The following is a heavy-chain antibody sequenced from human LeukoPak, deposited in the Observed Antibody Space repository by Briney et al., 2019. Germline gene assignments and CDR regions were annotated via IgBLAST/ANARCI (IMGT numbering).Heavy chain of an antibody. Sequence: SETLSLTCTVSGGSISSYYWSWIRQPPGKGLEWIGYIYYSGSTNYNPSLKSRVTISVDTSKNQFSLKLSSVTAADTAVYYCAKGRLRFLEWLSPSFDYWGQGTLVTVSS. V-gene: IGHV4-59*01. J-gene: IGHJ4*02. CDR1: GGSISSYY. D-gene: IGHD3-3*01. CDR3: AKGRLRFLEWLSPSFDY. CDR2: IYYSGST.